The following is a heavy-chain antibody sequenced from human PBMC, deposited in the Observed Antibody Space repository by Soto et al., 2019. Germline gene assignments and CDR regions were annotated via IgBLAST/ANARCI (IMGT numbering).Heavy chain of an antibody. CDR2: IIDSGGST. CDR3: AKGRSYYYYYGVDV. CDR1: GFTSSSCA. J-gene: IGHJ6*02. Sequence: GGALRLSCAASGFTSSSCAMGWGRQAPGKGLEWVSDIIDSGGSTYYADSVKGRFTISRDNSKSTLYLQMNSLRAEDTALYYCAKGRSYYYYYGVDVWGQGTTVTVSS. V-gene: IGHV3-23*01.